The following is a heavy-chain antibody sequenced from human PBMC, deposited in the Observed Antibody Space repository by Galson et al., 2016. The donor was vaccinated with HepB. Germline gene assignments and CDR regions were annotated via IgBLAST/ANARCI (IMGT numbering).Heavy chain of an antibody. CDR2: IIPIFDSA. V-gene: IGHV1-69*04. CDR1: GGTSSNYA. Sequence: SVKVSCKASGGTSSNYAINWVRQAPGQGLEWVGRIIPIFDSANYAQKFQDRVAITVDKSTSTAYMELSSLRSEDTAVFYCARQDSYDSTGLDYWGQGTLVTVSS. CDR3: ARQDSYDSTGLDY. J-gene: IGHJ4*02. D-gene: IGHD3-22*01.